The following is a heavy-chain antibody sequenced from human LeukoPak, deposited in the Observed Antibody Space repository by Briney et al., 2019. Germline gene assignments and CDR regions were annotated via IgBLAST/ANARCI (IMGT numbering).Heavy chain of an antibody. Sequence: SETLSLTCSVSGGSVSNYYWSWIRQPPGKGLEWIGYVYYTGSTNYNPSLKSRVTMFEDKSKNQFSLRLYSVTVADTAVYYCARYAKSGYSYGYAYFDYWGQGTLVTVSS. D-gene: IGHD5-18*01. J-gene: IGHJ4*02. CDR1: GGSVSNYY. CDR3: ARYAKSGYSYGYAYFDY. V-gene: IGHV4-59*08. CDR2: VYYTGST.